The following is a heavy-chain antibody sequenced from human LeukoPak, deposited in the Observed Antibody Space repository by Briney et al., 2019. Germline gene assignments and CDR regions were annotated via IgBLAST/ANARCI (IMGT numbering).Heavy chain of an antibody. CDR3: ARDVQRATMIVVVSLDV. CDR1: GFTFSSYA. V-gene: IGHV3-30*01. D-gene: IGHD3-22*01. J-gene: IGHJ6*04. CDR2: ISYDGSNK. Sequence: PGGSLRLSCAASGFTFSSYAMHWVRQAPGKGLEWVAVISYDGSNKYYADSVKGRFTISRDNSKNTLYLQMNSLRAEDTAVYYCARDVQRATMIVVVSLDVWGKGTTVTVSS.